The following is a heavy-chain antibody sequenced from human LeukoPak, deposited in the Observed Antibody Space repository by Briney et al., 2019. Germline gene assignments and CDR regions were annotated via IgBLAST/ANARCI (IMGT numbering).Heavy chain of an antibody. D-gene: IGHD1-26*01. V-gene: IGHV4-39*01. Sequence: PSETLSLTCSVSGVPISSRSYYWGWIRQPPGKGLEWIGSMYFSGTSYYNPSLKSRVTISVHTPENHLSLKLTSVTATDTAIYYCARHLRFGSSALPRDVFDIWGRGTVVSVSS. CDR2: MYFSGTS. CDR3: ARHLRFGSSALPRDVFDI. J-gene: IGHJ3*02. CDR1: GVPISSRSYY.